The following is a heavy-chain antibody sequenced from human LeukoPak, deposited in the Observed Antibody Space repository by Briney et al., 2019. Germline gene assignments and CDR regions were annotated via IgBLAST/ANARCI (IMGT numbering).Heavy chain of an antibody. CDR1: GFTCSSYN. Sequence: GGSLRLSCAASGFTCSSYNMNWVRQAPGKGLEWVSSISSTSSYIYYADSIKGRFTISRDNAKNSLYLQMNSLRAEDTAVYYCARDTTHYDILTGSLYYFDYWGQGTLVTVSS. CDR2: ISSTSSYI. CDR3: ARDTTHYDILTGSLYYFDY. J-gene: IGHJ4*02. V-gene: IGHV3-21*01. D-gene: IGHD3-9*01.